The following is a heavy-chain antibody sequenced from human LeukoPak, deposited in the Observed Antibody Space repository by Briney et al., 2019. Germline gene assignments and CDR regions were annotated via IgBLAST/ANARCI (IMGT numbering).Heavy chain of an antibody. CDR2: IYYSGST. CDR3: ARDLSQGDSSGPAGAFDI. Sequence: PSETLSLTCTVSGGSISSYYWSWIRQPPGKGLEWIGYIYYSGSTNYNPSLKSRVTMSVDTSKNQFSLKLSSVTAADTAVYYCARDLSQGDSSGPAGAFDIWGQGTMVTVSS. D-gene: IGHD3-22*01. CDR1: GGSISSYY. V-gene: IGHV4-59*12. J-gene: IGHJ3*02.